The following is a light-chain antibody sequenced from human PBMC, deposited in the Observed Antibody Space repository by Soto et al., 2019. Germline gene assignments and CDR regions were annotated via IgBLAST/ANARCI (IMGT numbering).Light chain of an antibody. CDR2: DAS. J-gene: IGKJ5*01. V-gene: IGKV3-11*01. CDR3: QLRSKWPPIT. Sequence: EIVLTQSPATLSLSPGERATVSCRASQGVSSYLAWYQQKPGQAPRLLIYDASSRATGIPARFSGSGSGTDFTLTISSLEPEDFAVYYCQLRSKWPPITFGQGTRLEIK. CDR1: QGVSSY.